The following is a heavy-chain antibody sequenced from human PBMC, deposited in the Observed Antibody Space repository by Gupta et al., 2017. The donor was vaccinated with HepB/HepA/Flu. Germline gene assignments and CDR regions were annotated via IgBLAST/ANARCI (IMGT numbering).Heavy chain of an antibody. Sequence: QVQLVQSGAEVKKPGASVKVSCMASGSTFTSFALYWVRQAPGQSLEWMGWIHAGNGYTKYSQDFQGRLTITRDKFATTTYMELSSLTSEDTATYYCARDHGAPGGAWGQGTLVTVSS. CDR3: ARDHGAPGGA. CDR2: IHAGNGYT. V-gene: IGHV1-3*01. CDR1: GSTFTSFA. D-gene: IGHD2-8*02. J-gene: IGHJ5*02.